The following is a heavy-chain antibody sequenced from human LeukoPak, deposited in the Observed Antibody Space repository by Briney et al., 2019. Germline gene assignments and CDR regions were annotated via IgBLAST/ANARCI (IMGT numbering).Heavy chain of an antibody. D-gene: IGHD6-25*01. V-gene: IGHV1-69*04. CDR2: IISILGIA. CDR3: ARGPQYSSAIDY. Sequence: SVKVSCKASGGTFSSYAISWVRQAPGQGLEWMGRIISILGIANYAQKFQGRVTITADKSTSTAYMELSSLRSEDTAVYYCARGPQYSSAIDYWGQGTLVTVSS. J-gene: IGHJ4*02. CDR1: GGTFSSYA.